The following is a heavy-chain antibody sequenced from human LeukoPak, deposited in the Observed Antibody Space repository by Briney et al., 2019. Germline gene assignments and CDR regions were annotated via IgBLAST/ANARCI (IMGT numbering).Heavy chain of an antibody. D-gene: IGHD2-15*01. CDR1: GGSFSTYY. J-gene: IGHJ3*02. CDR2: VYYTGTT. V-gene: IGHV4-59*12. CDR3: AREIGYCAGGSCYFGAFDM. Sequence: SETLSLTCTVSGGSFSTYYWNWIRQSPGKGLEWIGYVYYTGTTNYNPSLSSRVSISVDTSKDQFSLMLTSVTAADTAVYFCAREIGYCAGGSCYFGAFDMWGQGTKVRVSS.